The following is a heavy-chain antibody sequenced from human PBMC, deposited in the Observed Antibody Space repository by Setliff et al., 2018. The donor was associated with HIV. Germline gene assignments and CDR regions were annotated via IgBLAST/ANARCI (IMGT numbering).Heavy chain of an antibody. J-gene: IGHJ4*02. Sequence: PGGSLRLSCAASGFTFSSYSMNWVRQAPGKGLEWVSVIYSGGSTYYADSVKGRFTISRDNSKNTLYLQMNSLRAEDTAVYYCARSSNLPYGSGNPLFDYWGQGTLVTVSS. CDR3: ARSSNLPYGSGNPLFDY. D-gene: IGHD3-10*01. CDR2: IYSGGST. CDR1: GFTFSSYS. V-gene: IGHV3-66*02.